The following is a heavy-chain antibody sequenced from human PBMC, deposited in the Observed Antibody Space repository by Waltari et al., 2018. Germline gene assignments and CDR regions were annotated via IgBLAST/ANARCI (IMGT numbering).Heavy chain of an antibody. D-gene: IGHD5-12*01. J-gene: IGHJ4*02. CDR3: ARGYRGFGSDTNFDY. CDR1: GGSFSGYY. V-gene: IGHV4-34*01. CDR2: INHSGST. Sequence: QVQLQQWGAGLLKPSETLSLTCAVYGGSFSGYYWSWIRQPPGKGLEWIGEINHSGSTNYNPSLKSRVTISVDTSKNQFSLKLSSVTAADTAVYYCARGYRGFGSDTNFDYWGQGTLVTVSS.